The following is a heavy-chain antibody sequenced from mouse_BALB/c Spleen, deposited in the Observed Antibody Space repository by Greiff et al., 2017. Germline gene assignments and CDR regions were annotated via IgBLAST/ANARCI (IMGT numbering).Heavy chain of an antibody. J-gene: IGHJ4*01. V-gene: IGHV5-9-4*01. Sequence: DVMLVESGGGLVKPGGSLKLSCAASGFTFSSYAMSWVRQSPEKRLEWVAEISSGGSNTYYPDTVTGRFTISRDNAKNTLYLEMSSLRSEDTAMYYCAREGVDGYYAMDYWGQGTSVTVSS. D-gene: IGHD2-3*01. CDR2: ISSGGSNT. CDR3: AREGVDGYYAMDY. CDR1: GFTFSSYA.